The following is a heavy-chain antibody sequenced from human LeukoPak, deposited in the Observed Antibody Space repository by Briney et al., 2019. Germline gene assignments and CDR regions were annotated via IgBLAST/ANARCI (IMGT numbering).Heavy chain of an antibody. Sequence: PGGSLRLSCAASGFTFDDYGMSWVRHAPGKGLEWVSGINWNGGSTGYADSVKGRFTISRDNAKNSLYLQMNSLRAEDTALYYCARVKKGDTAMDYWGQGTRVTVSS. D-gene: IGHD5-18*01. J-gene: IGHJ4*02. CDR3: ARVKKGDTAMDY. V-gene: IGHV3-20*04. CDR1: GFTFDDYG. CDR2: INWNGGST.